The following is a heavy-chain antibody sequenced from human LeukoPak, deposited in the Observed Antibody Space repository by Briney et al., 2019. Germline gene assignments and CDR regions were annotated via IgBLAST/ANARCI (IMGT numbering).Heavy chain of an antibody. Sequence: SETLSLTCTVSGGSISSSYWSWIRQPSGKGLEWIGYIYYSGSPNYNPSLKSRVTISVDTSKNQFSLKLSSVSAADTAVYYCARAPGLWFGELSIDYWGQGTLVTVSS. CDR3: ARAPGLWFGELSIDY. CDR1: GGSISSSY. J-gene: IGHJ4*02. D-gene: IGHD3-10*01. CDR2: IYYSGSP. V-gene: IGHV4-59*08.